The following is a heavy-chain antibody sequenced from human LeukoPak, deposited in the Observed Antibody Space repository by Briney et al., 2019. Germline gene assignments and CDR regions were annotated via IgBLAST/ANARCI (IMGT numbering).Heavy chain of an antibody. Sequence: ASVKVSCKASGYTFTSYGISWVRQAPGQGLEWMGWISAYNGNTNYAQKLQGRVTMTTDTSTSTAYMELRSLRSDYTAVYYCARDLRFLERTAYFDYWGQGTLVTVSS. D-gene: IGHD3-3*01. V-gene: IGHV1-18*01. J-gene: IGHJ4*02. CDR3: ARDLRFLERTAYFDY. CDR1: GYTFTSYG. CDR2: ISAYNGNT.